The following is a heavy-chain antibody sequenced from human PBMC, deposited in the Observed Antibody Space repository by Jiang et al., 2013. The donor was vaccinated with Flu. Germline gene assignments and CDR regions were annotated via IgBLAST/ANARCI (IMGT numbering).Heavy chain of an antibody. V-gene: IGHV4-59*08. CDR3: ARGKRSADPPGPAGSYYNGRYYYYGMDV. Sequence: PGLVKPSETLSLTCTVSGGSISSYYWSWIRQPPGKGLEWIGYIYYSGSTNYNPSLKSRVTISVDTSKNQFSLKLSSVTAADTAVYYCARGKRSADPPGPAGSYYNGRYYYYGMDVWGQGTTVTVSS. J-gene: IGHJ6*02. CDR2: IYYSGST. D-gene: IGHD3-10*01. CDR1: GGSISSYY.